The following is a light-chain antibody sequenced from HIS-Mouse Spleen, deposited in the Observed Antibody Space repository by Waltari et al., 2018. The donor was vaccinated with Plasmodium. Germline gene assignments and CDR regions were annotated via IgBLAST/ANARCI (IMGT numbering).Light chain of an antibody. CDR1: QSVSSN. Sequence: EIVMTQSPATLSVSPGERATLSCRASQSVSSNLAWYQQKPGQAPRLLIYGASTRATGMPARFSGSGSVTEFTLTISSLQSEDFAVYYCQQYNNWSFTFGPGTKVDIK. J-gene: IGKJ3*01. V-gene: IGKV3-15*01. CDR2: GAS. CDR3: QQYNNWSFT.